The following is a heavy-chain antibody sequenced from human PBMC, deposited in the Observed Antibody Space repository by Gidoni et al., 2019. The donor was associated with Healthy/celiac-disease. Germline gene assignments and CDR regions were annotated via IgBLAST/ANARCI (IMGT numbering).Heavy chain of an antibody. Sequence: EVQLLESGGGLVQPGGSMRLSCAASGVTFSSYAMSWVRQAPGKGLEWVSAISGSGGSTYYADSVKGRFTISRDNSKNTLYLQMNSLRAEDTAVYYCAKEGYCSGGSCYSSYWGQGTLVTVSS. CDR1: GVTFSSYA. V-gene: IGHV3-23*01. CDR3: AKEGYCSGGSCYSSY. J-gene: IGHJ4*02. CDR2: ISGSGGST. D-gene: IGHD2-15*01.